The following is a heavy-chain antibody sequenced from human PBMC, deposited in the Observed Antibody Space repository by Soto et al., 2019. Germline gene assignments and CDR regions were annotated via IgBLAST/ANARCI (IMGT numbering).Heavy chain of an antibody. CDR3: ARDQLSSGLYVWFDP. Sequence: HVQLQESGPGLVKPSETLSLTCTVSGGSISTYYWSWIRQPPGTGLEWIGYIYYDGSTSYNPSLRSRVTISVDTSKNQFSLILSSVTSADTAVYYCARDQLSSGLYVWFDPWGQGTLVTVSS. J-gene: IGHJ5*02. V-gene: IGHV4-59*01. CDR2: IYYDGST. D-gene: IGHD6-25*01. CDR1: GGSISTYY.